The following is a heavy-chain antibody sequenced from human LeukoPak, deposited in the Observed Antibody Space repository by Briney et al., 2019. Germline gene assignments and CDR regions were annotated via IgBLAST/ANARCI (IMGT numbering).Heavy chain of an antibody. V-gene: IGHV3-20*04. CDR1: GFTFDDYG. CDR2: INWNGGSI. D-gene: IGHD7-27*01. J-gene: IGHJ4*02. CDR3: ARGRDWGVTNFDY. Sequence: GGSLRLSCAACGFTFDDYGMTWVRQGPGKGLEWVSGINWNGGSIGYADSVKGRFTISRDNAKNSLYLQMNSLRAEDTALYYCARGRDWGVTNFDYWGQGILVTVSS.